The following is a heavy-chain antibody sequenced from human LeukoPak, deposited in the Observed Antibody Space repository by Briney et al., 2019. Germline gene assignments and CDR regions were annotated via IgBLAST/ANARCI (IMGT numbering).Heavy chain of an antibody. CDR3: AKGRQLRRSDAFDI. CDR2: INWNGGST. V-gene: IGHV3-20*04. CDR1: GFTFDDYG. D-gene: IGHD1-26*01. J-gene: IGHJ3*02. Sequence: GGSLRLSCAASGFTFDDYGMSWVRQAPGKGLEWVSGINWNGGSTGYADSVKGRFTISRDNSKNTLYLQMNSLRGEDTAVYYCAKGRQLRRSDAFDIWGRGTMVTVSS.